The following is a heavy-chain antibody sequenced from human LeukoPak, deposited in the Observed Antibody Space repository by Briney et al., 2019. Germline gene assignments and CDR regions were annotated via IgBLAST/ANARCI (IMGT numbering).Heavy chain of an antibody. V-gene: IGHV3-74*01. CDR2: INTDGSST. D-gene: IGHD5-24*01. CDR3: ARVSMATSRNFEY. CDR1: GFTFSAYW. Sequence: GGSLRLSCAASGFTFSAYWMHWVRQLPGKGLVWVSHINTDGSSTNYADSVKGRFTISRDNAKNTLYLQMNSLRAEDTAVYYCARVSMATSRNFEYWGQGTLVTVSS. J-gene: IGHJ4*02.